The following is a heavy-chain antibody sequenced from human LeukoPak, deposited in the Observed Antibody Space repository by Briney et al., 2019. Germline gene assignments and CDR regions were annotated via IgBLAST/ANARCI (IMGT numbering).Heavy chain of an antibody. CDR2: ISGNNGNT. D-gene: IGHD2-15*01. CDR1: GYTFSSYG. Sequence: ASVKVSCKASGYTFSSYGLSWVRQAPGQGLEWMGWISGNNGNTNYAQKLQGRVTMTTDTSTSTAYMELRSLRSDDTAVYYCARRGVVVGATGPKYHFDYWGQGTLVTVSS. CDR3: ARRGVVVGATGPKYHFDY. V-gene: IGHV1-18*01. J-gene: IGHJ4*02.